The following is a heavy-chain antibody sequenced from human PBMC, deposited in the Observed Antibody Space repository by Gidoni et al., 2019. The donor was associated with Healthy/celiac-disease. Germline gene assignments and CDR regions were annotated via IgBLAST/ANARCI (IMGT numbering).Heavy chain of an antibody. Sequence: QVQLQESGPGLVKPSQTLSLTCTVSGGSISSGSYYWSWIRQPAGKGLEWIGRIYTSGSTNYNPSLKSRVTISVDTSKNQFSLKLSSVTAADTAVYYCAREGGAPNTAMGLYYYYGMDVWGQGTTVTVSS. CDR3: AREGGAPNTAMGLYYYYGMDV. J-gene: IGHJ6*02. D-gene: IGHD5-18*01. CDR2: IYTSGST. V-gene: IGHV4-61*02. CDR1: GGSISSGSYY.